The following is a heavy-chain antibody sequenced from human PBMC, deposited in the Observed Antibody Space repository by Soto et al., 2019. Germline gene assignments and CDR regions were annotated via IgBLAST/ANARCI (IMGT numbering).Heavy chain of an antibody. V-gene: IGHV2-70*13. CDR1: GFSITSPGMS. Sequence: SGPTLVNPTETLTLTCTFSGFSITSPGMSVSWIRQPPGRALEWLALIERDDDDKYYSTSLKTRLTISKDTRKNQVVLTMANMDPADTATYYCARSIRGPRRFNGMDVWGQGTTVTVAS. J-gene: IGHJ6*02. CDR2: IERDDDDK. CDR3: ARSIRGPRRFNGMDV. D-gene: IGHD1-20*01.